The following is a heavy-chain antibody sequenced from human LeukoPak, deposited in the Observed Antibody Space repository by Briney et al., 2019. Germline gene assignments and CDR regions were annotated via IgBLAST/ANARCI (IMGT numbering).Heavy chain of an antibody. V-gene: IGHV3-11*01. J-gene: IGHJ4*02. Sequence: GGSLRLSRAASGFTFSDYHISWLRQAPGPGLEWTSYISSGSTIYYANSVKGRFTISRDNAKNSLYLQMNSLRAEDTAVYYCASMSEDYWGQGTLVTVSS. CDR3: ASMSEDY. D-gene: IGHD3-10*02. CDR2: ISSGSTI. CDR1: GFTFSDYH.